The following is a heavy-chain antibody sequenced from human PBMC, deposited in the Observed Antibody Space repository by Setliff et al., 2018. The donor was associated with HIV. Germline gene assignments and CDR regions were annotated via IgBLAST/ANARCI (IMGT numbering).Heavy chain of an antibody. CDR3: ARHSRRGWFDS. Sequence: SETLSLTCKVSGAPISSYYWNWIRQPPGKGLEWIGYIYYTGITTYIPSFENRVTIEVDTSKNQFSLKLHSVSAADTALYYCARHSRRGWFDSWGQGTLVTVSS. CDR2: IYYTGIT. V-gene: IGHV4-59*01. J-gene: IGHJ5*01. CDR1: GAPISSYY. D-gene: IGHD1-1*01.